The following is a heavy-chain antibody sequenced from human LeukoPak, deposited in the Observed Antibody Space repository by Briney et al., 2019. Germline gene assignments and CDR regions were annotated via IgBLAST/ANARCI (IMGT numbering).Heavy chain of an antibody. J-gene: IGHJ4*02. CDR2: INHSGST. CDR3: ARARYCSGGSCYGNVYYFDY. Sequence: PSETLSLTCAVYGGSFSGYYWSWIRQPPGKGLEWIGEINHSGSTNYNPSLKSRVTISVDTSKNQFSLKLSSVTAADTAVYYCARARYCSGGSCYGNVYYFDYWGQGTLVTVSS. V-gene: IGHV4-34*01. D-gene: IGHD2-15*01. CDR1: GGSFSGYY.